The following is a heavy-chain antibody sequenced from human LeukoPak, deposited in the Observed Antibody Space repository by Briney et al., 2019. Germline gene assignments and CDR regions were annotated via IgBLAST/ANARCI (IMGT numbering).Heavy chain of an antibody. J-gene: IGHJ6*02. V-gene: IGHV1-2*02. CDR2: INPNSGGT. CDR3: ARGGFGPEIYYYYGMDV. D-gene: IGHD3-10*01. Sequence: ASVKVSCKASGYTFTGYYMHWVRQAPGQGLEWMGWINPNSGGTNYAQKFQGRVTMTRNTSISTAYMELSSLRSEDTAVYYCARGGFGPEIYYYYGMDVWGQGTTVTVSS. CDR1: GYTFTGYY.